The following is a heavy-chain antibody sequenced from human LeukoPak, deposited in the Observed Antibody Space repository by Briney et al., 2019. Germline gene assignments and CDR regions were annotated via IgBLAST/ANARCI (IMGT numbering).Heavy chain of an antibody. V-gene: IGHV3-9*01. CDR2: IRWNSGSI. Sequence: GRSLRLSCAASGFTFDDYAMHWVRQAPGKGLEWVSGIRWNSGSIGYADSVKGRFTISRDNAKNSLYLQMNSLRAEDTALYYCAKGNYYGLPYYFDYWGQGTLVTVSS. CDR1: GFTFDDYA. CDR3: AKGNYYGLPYYFDY. D-gene: IGHD3-10*01. J-gene: IGHJ4*02.